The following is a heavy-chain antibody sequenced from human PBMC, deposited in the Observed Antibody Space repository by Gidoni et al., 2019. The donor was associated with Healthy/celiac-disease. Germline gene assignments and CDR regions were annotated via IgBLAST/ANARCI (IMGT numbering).Heavy chain of an antibody. D-gene: IGHD1-1*01. CDR1: ASPISSYD. CDR3: ARGGERDGYNYLNFDY. J-gene: IGHJ4*02. Sequence: EVRLEASEGGVVQPGGYLRLSCHAAASPISSYDMHWVRQATGKCLGWGSANGSAGDTYYPCSVKGGFTISRENAKNSLYLQMNSLGAGDTAVYYCARGGERDGYNYLNFDYWGQGTLVTVSS. CDR2: NGSAGDT. V-gene: IGHV3-13*01.